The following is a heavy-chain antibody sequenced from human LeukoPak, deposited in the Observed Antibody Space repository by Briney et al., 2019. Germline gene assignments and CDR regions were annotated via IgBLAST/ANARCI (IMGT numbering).Heavy chain of an antibody. CDR2: INHSGST. V-gene: IGHV4-34*01. J-gene: IGHJ4*02. CDR3: ATYNSGWLDY. D-gene: IGHD6-19*01. Sequence: PSETLSLTCAVYGGSFSGYYWSWIRQPPGKGLEWIGEINHSGSTNYNPSLKSRVTISVDTSKNQFSLKLSSVTAADTAVYYCATYNSGWLDYWGQGTLVTVSS. CDR1: GGSFSGYY.